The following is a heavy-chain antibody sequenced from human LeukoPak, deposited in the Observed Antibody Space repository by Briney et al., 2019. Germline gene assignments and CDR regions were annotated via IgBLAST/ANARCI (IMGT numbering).Heavy chain of an antibody. CDR3: AKQLERRGGGDAFDI. J-gene: IGHJ3*02. D-gene: IGHD1-1*01. Sequence: ASVKVSCKASGGAFSSYAISWVRQAPGQGLEWMGWISAYNGNTNYAQKLQGRVTMTTDTSTSTAYMELRSLRSDDTAVYYCAKQLERRGGGDAFDIWGQGTMVTVSS. V-gene: IGHV1-18*01. CDR1: GGAFSSYA. CDR2: ISAYNGNT.